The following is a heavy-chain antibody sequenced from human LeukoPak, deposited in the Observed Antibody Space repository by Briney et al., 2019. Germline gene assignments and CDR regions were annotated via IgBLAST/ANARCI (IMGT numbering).Heavy chain of an antibody. J-gene: IGHJ4*02. Sequence: PGGSLRLSCAASGFTFSSYGMHWVRQAPGKGLEWVAVIWYDGSNKYYADSVKGRFTISRDNSKNTLYLQMNSLRAEDTAVYYCARGQDSSLVDYWGQGTLATVSS. CDR2: IWYDGSNK. D-gene: IGHD6-13*01. CDR3: ARGQDSSLVDY. V-gene: IGHV3-33*01. CDR1: GFTFSSYG.